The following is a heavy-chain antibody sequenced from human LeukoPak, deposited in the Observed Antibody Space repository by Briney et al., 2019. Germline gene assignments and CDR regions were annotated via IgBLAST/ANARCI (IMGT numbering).Heavy chain of an antibody. CDR2: IYSGGST. V-gene: IGHV3-53*01. CDR1: GFTVSSNY. CDR3: ASGSGSYRTPYYYMDV. D-gene: IGHD3-10*01. J-gene: IGHJ6*03. Sequence: GGSLRLSCVASGFTVSSNYMSWVRQAPGKGLEWVSVIYSGGSTYYADSVKGRFTISRDNSKNTLYLKMNSLRAEDTAVYYCASGSGSYRTPYYYMDVWGTGTTVTVSS.